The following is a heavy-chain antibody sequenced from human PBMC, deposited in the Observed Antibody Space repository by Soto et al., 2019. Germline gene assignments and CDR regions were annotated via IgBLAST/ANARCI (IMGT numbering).Heavy chain of an antibody. V-gene: IGHV3-23*01. Sequence: EGQLLESGGGLLQPGGYLRLSCTASGFTFSHYAMSWVRQAPDKGLEWVSAISGRGGSTYYADSVKGRFTISRDNSKNMRFLQMHSLRAEDTALYYCAKYSTVTTSLYAYYYGLDVWRQGTRVTVSS. CDR2: ISGRGGST. CDR3: AKYSTVTTSLYAYYYGLDV. J-gene: IGHJ6*02. D-gene: IGHD4-17*01. CDR1: GFTFSHYA.